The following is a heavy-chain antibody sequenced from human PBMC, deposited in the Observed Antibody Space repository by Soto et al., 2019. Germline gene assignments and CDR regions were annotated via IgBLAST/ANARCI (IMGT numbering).Heavy chain of an antibody. CDR2: IYSDGST. D-gene: IGHD1-26*01. J-gene: IGHJ6*02. V-gene: IGHV3-53*01. CDR3: ARVPGSV. Sequence: EVRLVESGGALIRPGGSRRLSCAASGFTVTNNYMTWARQAPGKGLEWVSVIYSDGSTFYADSVKGRSTISRDSSKNMLSLQTNGLRVEDTAVYYGARVPGSVWGQGTTVTVSS. CDR1: GFTVTNNY.